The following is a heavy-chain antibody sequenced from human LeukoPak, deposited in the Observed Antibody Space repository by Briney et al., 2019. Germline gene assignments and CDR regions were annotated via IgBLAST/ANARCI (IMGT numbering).Heavy chain of an antibody. CDR2: INHSGST. D-gene: IGHD1-26*01. J-gene: IGHJ4*02. V-gene: IGHV4-34*01. CDR1: GGSFSGYY. Sequence: SETLSLTCAVYGGSFSGYYWSWIRQPPGKGLEWIGEINHSGSTNYNPSLKSRVTISVDTSKNQFSLKLSSVTAADTAVYYCASSGSYRFDYWGQGTLVTVSS. CDR3: ASSGSYRFDY.